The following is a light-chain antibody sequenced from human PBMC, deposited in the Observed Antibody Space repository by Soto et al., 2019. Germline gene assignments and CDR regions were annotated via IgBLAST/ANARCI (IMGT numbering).Light chain of an antibody. CDR2: DAS. CDR1: QSIRPW. CDR3: QEYNSYSAIT. V-gene: IGKV1-5*01. Sequence: DIQMTQSPSTLSASVGDRVTITCRASQSIRPWLAWYQQKPGKAPKLLIYDASTLQSGVPSRFSGSGSGTEFSLTVASLQADDFGTCYWQEYNSYSAITFGGGTRVEIK. J-gene: IGKJ4*01.